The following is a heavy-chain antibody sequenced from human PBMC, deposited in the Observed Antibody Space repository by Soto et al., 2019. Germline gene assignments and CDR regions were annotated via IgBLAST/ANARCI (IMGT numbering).Heavy chain of an antibody. V-gene: IGHV1-69*01. Sequence: QVQLVQSGAEVKKPGSSVKVSCKASGGTFSSYAISWVRQAPGQGLEWMGGIIPIFGTANYAQKFQGRVTITADESTSTAYMELSSLRSEDTAVYYSARIVLMVYATLPYYYGMDVWGQGTTVTVSS. CDR2: IIPIFGTA. J-gene: IGHJ6*02. CDR1: GGTFSSYA. D-gene: IGHD2-8*01. CDR3: ARIVLMVYATLPYYYGMDV.